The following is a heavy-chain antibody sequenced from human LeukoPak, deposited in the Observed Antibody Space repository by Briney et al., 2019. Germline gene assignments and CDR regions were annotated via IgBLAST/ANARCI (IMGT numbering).Heavy chain of an antibody. J-gene: IGHJ4*02. Sequence: SETLSLTCTVSGGSISSYYWSWIRQPPGTGLEWIGYIFYSGTTNYNPSLKSRVTISVDTSKNRFSLKLTSVTAADTAVYYCARGPQYSSSPFDYWGQGTLVTVSS. D-gene: IGHD6-6*01. CDR3: ARGPQYSSSPFDY. V-gene: IGHV4-59*01. CDR2: IFYSGTT. CDR1: GGSISSYY.